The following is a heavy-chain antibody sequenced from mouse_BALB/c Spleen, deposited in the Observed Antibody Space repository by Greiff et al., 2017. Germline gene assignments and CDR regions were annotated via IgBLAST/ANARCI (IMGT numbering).Heavy chain of an antibody. CDR2: IYPGDGDT. D-gene: IGHD2-4*01. CDR3: ANIYYDPPMDY. CDR1: GYTFTSYW. Sequence: VQLQQSGAELARPGASVKLSCKASGYTFTSYWMQWVKQRPGQGLEWIGAIYPGDGDTRYTQKFKGKATLTADKSSSTAYMQLSSLASEDSAVYYCANIYYDPPMDYWGQGTSVTVSS. V-gene: IGHV1-87*01. J-gene: IGHJ4*01.